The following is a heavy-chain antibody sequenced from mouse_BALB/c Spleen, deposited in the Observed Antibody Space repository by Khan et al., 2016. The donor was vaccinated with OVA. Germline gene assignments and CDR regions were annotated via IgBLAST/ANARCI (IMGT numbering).Heavy chain of an antibody. D-gene: IGHD3-3*01. V-gene: IGHV1S137*01. CDR3: ARGGRFAY. CDR2: ISTYYGHT. J-gene: IGHJ3*01. CDR1: GYTFTDYA. Sequence: QVQLKESGPELVRPGVSVKISCKGSGYTFTDYAMHWVKQSHAKSLEWIGVISTYYGHTDYNQKFKGKATMTVDKSSSTAYMEIARLTSEDSAIYYCARGGRFAYWGQGTLVTVSA.